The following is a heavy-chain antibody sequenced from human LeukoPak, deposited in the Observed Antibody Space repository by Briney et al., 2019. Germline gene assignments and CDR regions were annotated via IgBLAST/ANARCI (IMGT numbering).Heavy chain of an antibody. J-gene: IGHJ5*02. CDR2: ISGSGGST. CDR1: GFTFSSYA. CDR3: AKEYCSGGSCYSNWFDP. D-gene: IGHD2-15*01. Sequence: GGSPRLSCAASGFTFSSYAMSWVRQAPGKGLEWVSAISGSGGSTYYADSVKGRFTISRDNSKNTLYLQMNSLRAEDTAVYYCAKEYCSGGSCYSNWFDPWGQGTLVTVSS. V-gene: IGHV3-23*01.